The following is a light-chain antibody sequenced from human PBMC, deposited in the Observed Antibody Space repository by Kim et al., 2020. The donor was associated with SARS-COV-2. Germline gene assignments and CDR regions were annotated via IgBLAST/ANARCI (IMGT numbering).Light chain of an antibody. J-gene: IGLJ1*01. CDR2: DVS. Sequence: SVHFSCSGTSDDIGQYNFGSWYQCHPCKVSKLIIYDVSVRPSGVPDRFSGSKSGNTASLTISDLRPEDEADYCCCSYSDRQTFDYVFGTGTKVTVL. CDR3: CSYSDRQTFDYV. CDR1: SDDIGQYNF. V-gene: IGLV2-11*02.